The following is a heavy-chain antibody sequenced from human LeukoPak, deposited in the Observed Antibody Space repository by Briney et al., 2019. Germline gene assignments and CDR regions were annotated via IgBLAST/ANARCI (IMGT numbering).Heavy chain of an antibody. CDR3: ARDHYSSSWYGEYFQH. CDR2: ISSSSSYI. D-gene: IGHD6-13*01. CDR1: GFTFSSYS. J-gene: IGHJ1*01. Sequence: PGGSLRLSCAASGFTFSSYSMNWVRQAPGKGLEWVSSISSSSSYIYYSDSVKGRFTISSDNAKNSLYLQMNSLRAEDTAVYYCARDHYSSSWYGEYFQHWGQGTLVTVSS. V-gene: IGHV3-21*01.